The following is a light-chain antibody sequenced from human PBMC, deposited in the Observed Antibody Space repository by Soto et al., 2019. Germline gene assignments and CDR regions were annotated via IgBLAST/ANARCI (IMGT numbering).Light chain of an antibody. CDR1: QSISSW. CDR2: KAS. V-gene: IGKV1-5*03. Sequence: IQMTQAPSTLSASLGDRVTITCRASQSISSWLAWYQQKPGKAPKLLIYKASSLESGVPSRFSGSGSGTDFTLTISRLEPEDFAVYYCQQYSSSPLTFGGGTKVDI. J-gene: IGKJ4*01. CDR3: QQYSSSPLT.